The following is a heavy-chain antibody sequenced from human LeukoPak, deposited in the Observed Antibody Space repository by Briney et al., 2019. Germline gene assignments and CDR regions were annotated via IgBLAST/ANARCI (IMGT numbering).Heavy chain of an antibody. CDR3: ARDSYDILTGYDGWYFDL. V-gene: IGHV3-7*01. Sequence: PGGSLRLSCAASGFTFSNYWMSWVRQAPGKGLEWVANIKQDGSEKYYVDSVKGRFTISRDNAKNSLYLQMNSLRAEDTAVYYCARDSYDILTGYDGWYFDLWGRGTLVTVSS. D-gene: IGHD3-9*01. J-gene: IGHJ2*01. CDR2: IKQDGSEK. CDR1: GFTFSNYW.